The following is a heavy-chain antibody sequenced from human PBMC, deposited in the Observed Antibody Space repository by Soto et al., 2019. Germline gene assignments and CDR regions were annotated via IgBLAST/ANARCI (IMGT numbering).Heavy chain of an antibody. CDR3: ASGGSYCSSTSCSQGSYYYYMDV. V-gene: IGHV1-69*10. Sequence: GASVKVSCKASGYRFIDYGLNWVRQAPGQGLEWMGWIIPILGIANYAQKFQGRVTITADKSTSTAYMELSSLRSEDTAVYYCASGGSYCSSTSCSQGSYYYYMDVWGKGTTVTVSS. J-gene: IGHJ6*03. CDR2: IIPILGIA. CDR1: GYRFIDYG. D-gene: IGHD2-2*01.